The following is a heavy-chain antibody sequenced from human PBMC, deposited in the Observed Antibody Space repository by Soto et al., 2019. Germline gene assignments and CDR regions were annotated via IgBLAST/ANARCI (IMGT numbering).Heavy chain of an antibody. J-gene: IGHJ4*02. CDR1: GASIRSYY. V-gene: IGHV4-59*03. Sequence: SETLSLTCSFSGASIRSYYCNWVRQSPGKGLEWIGYIYHGDTTKYNPSLKSRVTISADTSKSQYSLTLRSVTAADTAVYYCVIGMGWLPDYWGQGKLVTVSS. CDR3: VIGMGWLPDY. D-gene: IGHD1-26*01. CDR2: IYHGDTT.